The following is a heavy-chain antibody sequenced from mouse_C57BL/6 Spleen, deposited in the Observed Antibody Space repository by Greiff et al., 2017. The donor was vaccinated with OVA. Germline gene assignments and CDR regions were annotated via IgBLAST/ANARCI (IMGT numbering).Heavy chain of an antibody. Sequence: EVKLVESGGGLVKPGGSLKLSCAASGFTFSSYAMSWVRQTPEKRLEWVATISDGGSYTYYPDNVKGRFTISRDNAKNNLYLQMSLLKSEDTAMYYCAREGLYDGYFLYYAMDYWGQGTSVTVSS. J-gene: IGHJ4*01. CDR3: AREGLYDGYFLYYAMDY. CDR2: ISDGGSYT. D-gene: IGHD2-3*01. CDR1: GFTFSSYA. V-gene: IGHV5-4*01.